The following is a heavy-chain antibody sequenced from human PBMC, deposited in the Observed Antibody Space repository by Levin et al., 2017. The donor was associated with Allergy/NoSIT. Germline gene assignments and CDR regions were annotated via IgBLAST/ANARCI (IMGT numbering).Heavy chain of an antibody. J-gene: IGHJ6*02. D-gene: IGHD3-3*01. CDR2: MNPNSGNT. Sequence: GASVKVSCKASGYTFTSYDINWVRQATGQGLEWMGWMNPNSGNTGYAQKFQGRVTMTRNTSISTAYMELSSLRSEDTAVYYCARGGEKYYDFWSGYRQHDYGMDVWGQGTTVTVSS. CDR1: GYTFTSYD. V-gene: IGHV1-8*01. CDR3: ARGGEKYYDFWSGYRQHDYGMDV.